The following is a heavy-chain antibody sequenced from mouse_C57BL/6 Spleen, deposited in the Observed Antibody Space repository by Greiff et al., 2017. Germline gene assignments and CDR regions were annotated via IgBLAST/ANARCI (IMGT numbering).Heavy chain of an antibody. CDR3: ADNFDV. CDR1: GYTFTSYG. J-gene: IGHJ1*03. CDR2: IYPRSGNT. Sequence: VHLVESGAELARPGASVKLSCKASGYTFTSYGISRVKQRTGPGLEWIGEIYPRSGNTYYNEKFKGKATLTADKSSSTAYMELRSLTSEDSAVYFCADNFDVWGTGTTVTVSS. V-gene: IGHV1-81*01.